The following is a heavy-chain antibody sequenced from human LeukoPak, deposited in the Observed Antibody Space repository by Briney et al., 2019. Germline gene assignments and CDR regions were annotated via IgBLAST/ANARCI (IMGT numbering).Heavy chain of an antibody. J-gene: IGHJ6*03. CDR1: GGTFSSYA. CDR3: ARKSGLWSGYYYMDV. V-gene: IGHV1-69*13. Sequence: SVKVSCKASGGTFSSYAISWVRQAPGQGLEWMGGIIPIFGTANYAQKSQGRVTITADESTSTAYMELSSLRSEDTAVYYCARKSGLWSGYYYMDVWGKGTTVTVSS. CDR2: IIPIFGTA. D-gene: IGHD3-3*01.